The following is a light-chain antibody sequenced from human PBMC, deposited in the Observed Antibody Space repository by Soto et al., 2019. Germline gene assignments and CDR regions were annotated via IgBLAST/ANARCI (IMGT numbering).Light chain of an antibody. Sequence: DIQMTQSPSTVSASVGDGVTITCRASQSISTWLAWYQQKPGKAPKLLIYDVSKLGSGVPSRFSGSGSETEFTLSITGLQPEDSATYFCQQYKIRSTFGQGTKVEV. CDR3: QQYKIRST. V-gene: IGKV1-5*01. CDR2: DVS. CDR1: QSISTW. J-gene: IGKJ1*01.